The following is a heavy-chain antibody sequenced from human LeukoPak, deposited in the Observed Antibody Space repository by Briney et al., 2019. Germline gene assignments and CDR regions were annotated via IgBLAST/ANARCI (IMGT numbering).Heavy chain of an antibody. CDR1: GFTFSGHA. Sequence: GGSLRLSCAASGFTFSGHAMNWVRQAPGKGLEWVGFIRSKAYGGTTEYAASVKGRFTISRDDSKSIAYLQMNSLKTEDTAVYYCTRGGLGFWSGYYVGDFDYWGQGTLVTVSS. CDR2: IRSKAYGGTT. D-gene: IGHD3-3*01. V-gene: IGHV3-49*04. J-gene: IGHJ4*02. CDR3: TRGGLGFWSGYYVGDFDY.